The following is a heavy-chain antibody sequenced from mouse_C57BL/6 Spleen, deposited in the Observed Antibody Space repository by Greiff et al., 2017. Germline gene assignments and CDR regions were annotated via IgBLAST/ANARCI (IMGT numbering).Heavy chain of an antibody. CDR2: INPNNGGT. D-gene: IGHD2-1*01. CDR3: ARRIYYGNYLYYFDY. CDR1: GYTFTDYN. J-gene: IGHJ2*01. V-gene: IGHV1-18*01. Sequence: EVQLQQSGPELVKPGASVKIPCKASGYTFTDYNMDWVKQSHGKSLEWIGDINPNNGGTIYNQKFKGKATLTVDKSSSTAYMELRSLTSEDTAVYYCARRIYYGNYLYYFDYWGQGTTLTVSS.